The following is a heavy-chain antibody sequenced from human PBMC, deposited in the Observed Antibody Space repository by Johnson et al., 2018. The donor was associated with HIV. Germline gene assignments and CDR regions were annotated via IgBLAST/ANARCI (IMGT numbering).Heavy chain of an antibody. V-gene: IGHV3-30-3*01. J-gene: IGHJ3*02. D-gene: IGHD4-23*01. CDR3: ARRTVVTPGAFDI. CDR2: ISYDGSNK. CDR1: GFTFSSYA. Sequence: MLLVESGGGVVQPGRSLRLSCAASGFTFSSYAMHWVRQAPGKGLEWVAVISYDGSNKYYADSVKGRFTISRDNSKNTLYLQMNSLRAEDTAVYYCARRTVVTPGAFDIWGQGTMVTVSS.